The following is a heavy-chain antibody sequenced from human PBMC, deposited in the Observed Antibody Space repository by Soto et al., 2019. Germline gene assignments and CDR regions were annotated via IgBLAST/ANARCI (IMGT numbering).Heavy chain of an antibody. D-gene: IGHD3-22*01. J-gene: IGHJ4*02. CDR2: ISYDGSNK. V-gene: IGHV3-30-3*01. CDR1: GFTFSSYA. CDR3: ARVLGGYPNFDY. Sequence: QVRLVESGGGVVQPGRSLRLSCAASGFTFSSYALHWVRQAPGKGLEWVAFISYDGSNKFYADSVKGRFTISRDTSKNTLYLQMNSLRAEDTAVYYCARVLGGYPNFDYWGQGTLVTVSS.